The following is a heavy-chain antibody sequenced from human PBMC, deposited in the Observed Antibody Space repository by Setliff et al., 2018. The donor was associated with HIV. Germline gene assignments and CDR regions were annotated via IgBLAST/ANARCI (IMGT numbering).Heavy chain of an antibody. J-gene: IGHJ5*02. Sequence: LSLPCNVSGVSIPSYYWSWIRQSPGKGLEYIGYIYSNGGTNYNPSLKSRVRISVDTSKNQFSLTLTSVTAADTAVYYCARAPRGSGWYPNWFDPWGQGTLVTVSS. V-gene: IGHV4-59*08. CDR1: GVSIPSYY. CDR3: ARAPRGSGWYPNWFDP. CDR2: IYSNGGT. D-gene: IGHD6-19*01.